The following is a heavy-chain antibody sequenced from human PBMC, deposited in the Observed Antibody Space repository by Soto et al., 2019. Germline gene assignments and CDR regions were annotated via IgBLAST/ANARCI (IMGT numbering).Heavy chain of an antibody. CDR2: ISYDGSNK. Sequence: GGSLRLSCAASGFTLSSYGMHWVRQAPGKGLEWVAVISYDGSNKFYADSVKGRFTISRDNSKNTLYLQMNSLSSEDTALYYCAKGHSSGWYSFASWGRGTLVTVSS. D-gene: IGHD6-19*01. CDR3: AKGHSSGWYSFAS. CDR1: GFTLSSYG. V-gene: IGHV3-30*18. J-gene: IGHJ4*01.